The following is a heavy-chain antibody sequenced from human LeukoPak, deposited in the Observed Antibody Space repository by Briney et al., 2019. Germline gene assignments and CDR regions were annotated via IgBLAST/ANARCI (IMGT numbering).Heavy chain of an antibody. D-gene: IGHD6-13*01. CDR1: GYSFTSYW. Sequence: GESLKISCKGSGYSFTSYWITWVRQMPGKGLEWMGRIDPSDSYTNYSPSFQGHVTISVDKSISTAYLQWSSLKASDTAMYYCARRDRYSWYSFDYWGQGTLVTVSS. J-gene: IGHJ4*02. CDR2: IDPSDSYT. V-gene: IGHV5-10-1*01. CDR3: ARRDRYSWYSFDY.